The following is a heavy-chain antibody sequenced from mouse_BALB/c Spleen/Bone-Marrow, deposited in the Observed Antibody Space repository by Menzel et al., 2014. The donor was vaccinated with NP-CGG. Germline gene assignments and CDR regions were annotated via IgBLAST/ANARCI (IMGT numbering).Heavy chain of an antibody. J-gene: IGHJ3*01. Sequence: VQRVESGAELAKPGASVKMSCKASGYTFTIYWMHWVKQRPGQGLEWIGYIDPSTGYTEYNQKFKDKATLTADKSSSTAYMQLSSLTSEGSVVYYCARSGTVVDPALIYWGQGTLVTVSA. CDR2: IDPSTGYT. CDR3: ARSGTVVDPALIY. D-gene: IGHD1-1*01. CDR1: GYTFTIYW. V-gene: IGHV1-7*01.